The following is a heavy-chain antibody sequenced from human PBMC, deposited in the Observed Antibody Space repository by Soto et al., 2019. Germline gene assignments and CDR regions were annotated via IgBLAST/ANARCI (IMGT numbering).Heavy chain of an antibody. CDR3: ARDHPVGATTLFFDY. J-gene: IGHJ4*02. CDR2: ISYDGSNK. CDR1: GFTFSSYA. V-gene: IGHV3-30-3*01. Sequence: QVQLVESGGGVVQPGRSLRLSCAASGFTFSSYAMHWVHQAPGKGLEWVAVISYDGSNKYYADSVKGRFTISRDNSKNTLYLQMNSLRAEDTAVYYCARDHPVGATTLFFDYWGQGTLVTVSS. D-gene: IGHD1-26*01.